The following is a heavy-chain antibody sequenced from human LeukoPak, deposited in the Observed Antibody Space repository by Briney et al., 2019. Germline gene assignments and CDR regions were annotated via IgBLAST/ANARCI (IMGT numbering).Heavy chain of an antibody. CDR3: ARDPAGRGSGTYYPYFYGMDV. D-gene: IGHD3-10*01. CDR1: GFTFSSYG. CDR2: ISYDGGNK. Sequence: GGPLRLSCAASGFTFSSYGMHWVRQAPGKGPEWVAFISYDGGNKYYVDSVKGRFTISRDNSKNTLYLQMNSLRAEDTAVYYCARDPAGRGSGTYYPYFYGMDVWGQGTTVTVSS. J-gene: IGHJ6*02. V-gene: IGHV3-30*03.